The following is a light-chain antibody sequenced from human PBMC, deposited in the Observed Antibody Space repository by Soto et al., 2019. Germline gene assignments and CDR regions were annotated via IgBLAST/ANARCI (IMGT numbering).Light chain of an antibody. CDR1: QSVGTF. CDR2: DAS. CDR3: QQCYNWPQWT. J-gene: IGKJ1*01. Sequence: IVLTQSPATLSLSPGERATLSCRASQSVGTFFAWYQQKPGQAPRLLIYDASNRATGIPARFSGSGSGTDFTLTISSLEPEDFALYYCQQCYNWPQWTFGQGTKV. V-gene: IGKV3-11*01.